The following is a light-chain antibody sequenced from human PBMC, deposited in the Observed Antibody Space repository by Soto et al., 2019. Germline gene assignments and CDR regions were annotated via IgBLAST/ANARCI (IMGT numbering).Light chain of an antibody. J-gene: IGLJ2*01. Sequence: QSVLTQPPSVSAAPGQKVTISCSGSSSNIGKNYVSWYQQLPGTAPKFLIYDNNKRPSGIPDRFSASKSGTSATLGITGLQTGDEADYYCETWDTSLSAVVFGGGTKLTVL. CDR1: SSNIGKNY. CDR2: DNN. V-gene: IGLV1-51*01. CDR3: ETWDTSLSAVV.